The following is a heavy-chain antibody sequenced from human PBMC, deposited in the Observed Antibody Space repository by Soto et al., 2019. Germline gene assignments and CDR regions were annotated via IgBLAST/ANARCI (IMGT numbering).Heavy chain of an antibody. CDR3: ARVSASGYDSYFDY. CDR1: GGSISSNY. J-gene: IGHJ4*02. V-gene: IGHV4-59*01. Sequence: PSETLSLTCTLSGGSISSNYWSWIRQPPGKGLEWIGYIYYSGSTNYNTSLKSRVTISVNTSKNQFSLRLSSVTAADTAVYYCARVSASGYDSYFDYWGQGTLVTFSS. D-gene: IGHD5-12*01. CDR2: IYYSGST.